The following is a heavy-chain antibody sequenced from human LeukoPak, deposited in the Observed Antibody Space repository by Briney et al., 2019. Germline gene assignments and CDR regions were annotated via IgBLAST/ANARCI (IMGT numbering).Heavy chain of an antibody. CDR1: GFTFSDYY. Sequence: KPGGSLRLSCAASGFTFSDYYMSWIREAPGKGLEWVSYIRSSYTNYADSVKGRFTISRDIAKNSLYLQMNSLRAEDTAVYYCARPHSSTLDYWGQGTLVTVSS. V-gene: IGHV3-11*03. D-gene: IGHD6-13*01. CDR2: IRSSYT. J-gene: IGHJ4*02. CDR3: ARPHSSTLDY.